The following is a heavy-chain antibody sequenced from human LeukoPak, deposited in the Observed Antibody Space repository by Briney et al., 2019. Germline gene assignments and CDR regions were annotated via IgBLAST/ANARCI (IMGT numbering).Heavy chain of an antibody. Sequence: SQTLSLTCAISGDSVSSNSAAWNWIRQSPSRGLEWLGRTYYRSKWYNDYAVSVKSRITINPDTSKNQFSLQLNSVTPEDTAVYYCARDSPLITVTTFPYWYFDLWGRGTLVTVSS. D-gene: IGHD4-17*01. CDR1: GDSVSSNSAA. CDR3: ARDSPLITVTTFPYWYFDL. J-gene: IGHJ2*01. V-gene: IGHV6-1*01. CDR2: TYYRSKWYN.